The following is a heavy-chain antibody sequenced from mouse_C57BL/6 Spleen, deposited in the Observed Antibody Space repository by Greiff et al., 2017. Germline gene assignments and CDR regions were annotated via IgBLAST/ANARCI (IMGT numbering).Heavy chain of an antibody. D-gene: IGHD1-1*01. CDR1: GYAFSSYW. V-gene: IGHV1-80*01. Sequence: VKLQQSGAELVKPGASVKISCKASGYAFSSYWMNWVKQRPGKGLEWIGQIYPGDGDTNYNGKFKGKATLTADKSSSTAYMQLSSRTSEDSAVYFCAREGTTVAKPYIDYWGQGTTLTVSS. CDR2: IYPGDGDT. CDR3: AREGTTVAKPYIDY. J-gene: IGHJ2*01.